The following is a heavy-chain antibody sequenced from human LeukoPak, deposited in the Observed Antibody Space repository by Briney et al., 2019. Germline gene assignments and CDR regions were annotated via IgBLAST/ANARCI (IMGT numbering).Heavy chain of an antibody. J-gene: IGHJ4*02. CDR3: ASKAVTGGGFFDY. Sequence: SETLSLTCTVSGGAISSYYWSWIRQPAGKGLEWIGRIYSSGSTTYNPSLKSRVTMSVDTSKNQFSLKLSSVTAADTAVYYCASKAVTGGGFFDYWGQGTLVTVSS. D-gene: IGHD6-19*01. V-gene: IGHV4-4*07. CDR2: IYSSGST. CDR1: GGAISSYY.